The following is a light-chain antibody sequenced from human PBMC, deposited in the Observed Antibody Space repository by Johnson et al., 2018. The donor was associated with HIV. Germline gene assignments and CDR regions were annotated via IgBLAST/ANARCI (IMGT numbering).Light chain of an antibody. J-gene: IGLJ1*01. CDR2: DNN. V-gene: IGLV1-51*01. Sequence: HSVLTQPPSVSAAPGQKVTISCSGSTSNIGNNYVSWYQQLPGKAPKLLIYDNNKRPSGIPDRFSGSKCGTSATLGITGLQTGDEADYYCGTWDNSLSTGVFGTGTKVTVL. CDR3: GTWDNSLSTGV. CDR1: TSNIGNNY.